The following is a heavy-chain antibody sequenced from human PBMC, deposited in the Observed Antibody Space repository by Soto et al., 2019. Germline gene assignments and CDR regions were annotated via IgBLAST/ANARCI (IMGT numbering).Heavy chain of an antibody. CDR3: ARGAKGGYSYGFFRFDP. CDR2: INHSGST. J-gene: IGHJ5*02. V-gene: IGHV4-34*01. CDR1: GGSFSGYY. D-gene: IGHD5-18*01. Sequence: PSEALSLTCAVYGGSFSGYYWSWIRQPPGKGLEWIGEINHSGSTNYNPSLKSRVTISVDTSKNQFSLKLSSVTAADTAVYYCARGAKGGYSYGFFRFDPWGQGTLVTVSS.